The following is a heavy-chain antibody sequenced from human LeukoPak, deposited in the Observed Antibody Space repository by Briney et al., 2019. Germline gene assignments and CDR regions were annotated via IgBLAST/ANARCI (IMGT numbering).Heavy chain of an antibody. Sequence: PGASLRLSCAASGFTFSSYAMSWVRQAPGKGLEWVSAISGSGGSTYYADSVKGRFTISRDNSKNTLYLQMNSLRAEDTAVYYCAEDWKPAAIPDYFDYWGQGTLVTVSS. D-gene: IGHD2-2*02. V-gene: IGHV3-23*01. CDR1: GFTFSSYA. CDR3: AEDWKPAAIPDYFDY. J-gene: IGHJ4*02. CDR2: ISGSGGST.